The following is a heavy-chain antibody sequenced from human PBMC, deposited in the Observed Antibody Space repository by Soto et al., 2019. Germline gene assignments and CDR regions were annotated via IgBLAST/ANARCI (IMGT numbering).Heavy chain of an antibody. CDR2: IVPIYRTA. CDR3: VRDSGATLSSS. Sequence: ASVKVSCKASGGTFSSYRINWVRQAPGQGLEWVGGIVPIYRTADYAQKFQGRVTITADESARTSYMELHSLKSQDTAVYYCVRDSGATLSSSWGQGTLVTVSS. V-gene: IGHV1-69*13. D-gene: IGHD6-13*01. CDR1: GGTFSSYR. J-gene: IGHJ4*02.